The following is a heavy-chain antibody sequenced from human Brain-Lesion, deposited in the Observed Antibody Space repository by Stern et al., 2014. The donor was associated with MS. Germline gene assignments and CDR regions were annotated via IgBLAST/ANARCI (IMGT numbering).Heavy chain of an antibody. CDR2: VSYDGSNK. J-gene: IGHJ5*02. CDR3: AKDRQYLTYFFDH. D-gene: IGHD2/OR15-2a*01. V-gene: IGHV3-30*18. Sequence: VQLVESGGGVVQPGRPLRLSCVASGFTFGRCAMHWVRPAPGKGLEWVAGVSYDGSNKYYADSVKGRFTISRDNSQNTLYMQMSSLRPEDTAVYYCAKDRQYLTYFFDHWGQGSLVTVSS. CDR1: GFTFGRCA.